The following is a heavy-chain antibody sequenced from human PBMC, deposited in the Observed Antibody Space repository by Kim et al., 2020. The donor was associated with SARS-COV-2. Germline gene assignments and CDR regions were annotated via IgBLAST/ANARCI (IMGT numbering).Heavy chain of an antibody. CDR3: AKDPSVWGSYPPGY. CDR1: GFTFSSYG. Sequence: GGSLRLSCAASGFTFSSYGMHWVRQAPGKGLEWVAVISYDGSNKYYADSVKGRFTISRDNSKNTLYLQMNSLRAEDTAVYYCAKDPSVWGSYPPGYWGQGTLVTVSS. V-gene: IGHV3-30*18. J-gene: IGHJ4*02. D-gene: IGHD3-16*02. CDR2: ISYDGSNK.